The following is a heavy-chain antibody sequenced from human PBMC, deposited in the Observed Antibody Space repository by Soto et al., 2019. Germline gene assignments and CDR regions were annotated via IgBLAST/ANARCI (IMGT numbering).Heavy chain of an antibody. J-gene: IGHJ6*02. CDR3: ARRTYYDFWSGYSSRDYYYYGMDV. V-gene: IGHV4-4*02. D-gene: IGHD3-3*01. Sequence: SETLSVTCAVSGGSIISSNWWSCVRQPPGKGLEWIGEIYHSGSTNYNPSLKSRVTISVDKSKNQFSLKLSSVTAADTAVYYCARRTYYDFWSGYSSRDYYYYGMDVWGQGTTVTVSS. CDR1: GGSIISSNW. CDR2: IYHSGST.